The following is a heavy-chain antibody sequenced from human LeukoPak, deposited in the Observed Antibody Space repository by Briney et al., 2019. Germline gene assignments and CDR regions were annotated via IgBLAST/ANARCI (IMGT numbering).Heavy chain of an antibody. D-gene: IGHD1-26*01. CDR3: AREEGSGSYYFDN. CDR1: GFTFSSYT. V-gene: IGHV3-64*01. Sequence: PGRSLRLSCTASGFTFSSYTMHWVRQAPGKGLEYVSAISSNGGITYYANSVKGRFTISRDNSKNTLYLQMGSLRAEDMAVYYCAREEGSGSYYFDNWGQGTLVTVSS. CDR2: ISSNGGIT. J-gene: IGHJ4*02.